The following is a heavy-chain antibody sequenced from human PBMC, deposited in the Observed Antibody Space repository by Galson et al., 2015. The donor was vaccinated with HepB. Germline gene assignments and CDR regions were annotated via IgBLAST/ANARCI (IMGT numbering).Heavy chain of an antibody. CDR2: TNQDGSEK. J-gene: IGHJ5*02. CDR3: AKDLFDRSGFFYLPES. CDR1: GFSFSSNW. V-gene: IGHV3-7*03. Sequence: SLRLSCAASGFSFSSNWMSWVRQAPGKGLEWVANTNQDGSEKYYVDSVKGRFTVSRDNAKNSLYLQVNSLRAEDTAVYYCAKDLFDRSGFFYLPESWGQGTLVTVSS. D-gene: IGHD3-22*01.